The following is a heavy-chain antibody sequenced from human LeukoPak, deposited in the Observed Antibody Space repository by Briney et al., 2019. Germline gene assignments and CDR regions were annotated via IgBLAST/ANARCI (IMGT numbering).Heavy chain of an antibody. V-gene: IGHV4-59*01. D-gene: IGHD6-6*01. CDR2: IYYSGST. Sequence: SETLSLTCTVSGGSISSYYWSWIRQPPGKGLEWIGYIYYSGSTNSNPSLESRVTISVDTSKNQFSLKLSSVTAADTAVYYCARGHGSIAARLRWRYYGMDVWGQGTTVTVSS. CDR1: GGSISSYY. J-gene: IGHJ6*02. CDR3: ARGHGSIAARLRWRYYGMDV.